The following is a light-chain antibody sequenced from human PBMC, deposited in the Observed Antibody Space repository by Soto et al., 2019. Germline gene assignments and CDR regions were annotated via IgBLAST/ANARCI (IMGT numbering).Light chain of an antibody. V-gene: IGKV3-15*01. CDR3: QQYNNWPPYT. CDR2: GAS. J-gene: IGKJ2*01. Sequence: EIVMTQSPATLSVSPGERATLSCSASQSVSSNLVWYQQKPGQAPRLLIYGASTRATGIPARFSGSGSGTEFTLTISSLQSEDFAVYYCQQYNNWPPYTFGQGTKLEIK. CDR1: QSVSSN.